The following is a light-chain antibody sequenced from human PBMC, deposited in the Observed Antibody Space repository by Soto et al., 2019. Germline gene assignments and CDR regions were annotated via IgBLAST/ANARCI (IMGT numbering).Light chain of an antibody. J-gene: IGKJ5*01. CDR1: QNINNY. Sequence: DIQMAPSSSSLSASVGDIVTITCQASQNINNYLNWYQQKPGRAPKLLIYDASNLEAGVPSRFRGSGSGTDFTFTISRLQPEDLATYYCQQYENLPTFGQGTRLEIK. V-gene: IGKV1-33*01. CDR3: QQYENLPT. CDR2: DAS.